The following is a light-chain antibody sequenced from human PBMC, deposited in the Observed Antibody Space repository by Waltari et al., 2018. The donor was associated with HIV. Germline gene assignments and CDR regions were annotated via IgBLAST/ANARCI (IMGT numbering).Light chain of an antibody. Sequence: AIQLPQSPYSLSACVGDRLTITCRASQGISSALVGYQQKQGNAPKVLIYYASKLKSGVPSRFSGSGSGTDFSLTVSSLQPEDFATYYCQQFYTYPLTFGGGTKVEIK. J-gene: IGKJ4*01. CDR1: QGISSA. V-gene: IGKV1-13*02. CDR3: QQFYTYPLT. CDR2: YAS.